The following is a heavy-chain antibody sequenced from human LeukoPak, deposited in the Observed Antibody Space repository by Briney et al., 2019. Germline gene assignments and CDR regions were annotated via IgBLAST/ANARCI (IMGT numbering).Heavy chain of an antibody. J-gene: IGHJ4*02. V-gene: IGHV3-64*01. Sequence: GGSLRLSCAASGFTITSYTMHWVRQAPGKRLEYVSGFSRNGGITYYANSVKGRFTISRDNSRNTLYLQMGSLRAEDMAVYYCARGMYDFTSSLDYWDQGILVTVSS. CDR1: GFTITSYT. CDR2: FSRNGGIT. D-gene: IGHD2-2*01. CDR3: ARGMYDFTSSLDY.